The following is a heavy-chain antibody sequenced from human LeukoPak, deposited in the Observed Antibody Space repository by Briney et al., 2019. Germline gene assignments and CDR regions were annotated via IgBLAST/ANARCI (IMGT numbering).Heavy chain of an antibody. J-gene: IGHJ4*02. CDR1: GYTFTGYY. Sequence: ASVKVSCKASGYTFTGYYMHWVRQAPGQGLGWMGRINPNSGGANYAQKFQGRVTMTRDTSISTAYMELSRLRSDDTAFHYCAIRGPDYDTSGYLLDSWGQGTLVTVSS. V-gene: IGHV1-2*02. CDR3: AIRGPDYDTSGYLLDS. D-gene: IGHD3-22*01. CDR2: INPNSGGA.